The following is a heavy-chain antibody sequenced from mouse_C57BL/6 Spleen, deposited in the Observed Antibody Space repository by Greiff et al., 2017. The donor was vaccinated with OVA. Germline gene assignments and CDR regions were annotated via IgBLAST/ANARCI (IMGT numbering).Heavy chain of an antibody. CDR1: GFNIKDYY. CDR2: IDPEDGDT. CDR3: TTGKNYGSSYGWYFDV. J-gene: IGHJ1*03. V-gene: IGHV14-1*01. D-gene: IGHD1-1*01. Sequence: VHVKQSGAELVRPGASVKLSCTASGFNIKDYYMHWVKQRPEQGLEWIGRIDPEDGDTEYAPKFQGKATMTADTSSNTAYLQLSSLTSEDTAVYYCTTGKNYGSSYGWYFDVWGTGTTVTVSS.